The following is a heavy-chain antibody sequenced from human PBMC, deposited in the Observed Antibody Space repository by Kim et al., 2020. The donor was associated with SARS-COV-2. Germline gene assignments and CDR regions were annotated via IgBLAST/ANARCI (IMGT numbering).Heavy chain of an antibody. CDR3: ARELLTGFDY. J-gene: IGHJ4*02. CDR1: GFTFSSYG. CDR2: IWYDGSNK. D-gene: IGHD3-9*01. Sequence: GGSLRLSCAASGFTFSSYGMHWVRQAPGKGLERVAVIWYDGSNKYYADSVKGRFTISRDNSKNTLYLQMNSLRAEDTAVYYCARELLTGFDYWGQGTLVTVSS. V-gene: IGHV3-33*01.